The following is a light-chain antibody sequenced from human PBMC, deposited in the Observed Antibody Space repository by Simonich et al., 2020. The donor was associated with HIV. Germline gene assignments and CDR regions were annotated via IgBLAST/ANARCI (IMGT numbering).Light chain of an antibody. CDR2: DAS. CDR3: QQYGSSPTWT. CDR1: QSVSSSY. J-gene: IGKJ1*01. Sequence: EIVLTQSPGTLSLSPVERATLSCRASQSVSSSYLAWFQQKPGLAPRLLIYDASSRATGIPDRFSGSRSGTDFTLTISRLEPEDFAVYYCQQYGSSPTWTFGQGTKVEIK. V-gene: IGKV3D-20*01.